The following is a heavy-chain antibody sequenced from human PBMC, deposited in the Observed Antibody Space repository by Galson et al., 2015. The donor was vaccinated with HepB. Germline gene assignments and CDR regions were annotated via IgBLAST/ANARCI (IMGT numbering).Heavy chain of an antibody. CDR3: ARIALSGSYWYFDY. J-gene: IGHJ4*02. CDR1: GFTFSSYT. V-gene: IGHV3-48*01. CDR2: ISTTSDNK. Sequence: SLRLSCAASGFTFSSYTMNWVRQAPGKGLEWISYISTTSDNKFSADSVKGRFIISRDNAKNSLYLRMNSLRAEDTAVYYCARIALSGSYWYFDYWGQGTLVTVSS. D-gene: IGHD1-26*01.